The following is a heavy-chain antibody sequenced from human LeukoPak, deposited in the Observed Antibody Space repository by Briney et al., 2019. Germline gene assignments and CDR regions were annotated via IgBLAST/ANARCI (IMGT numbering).Heavy chain of an antibody. CDR1: GFTFSDYY. CDR3: ARRRDSGSLQHFDY. D-gene: IGHD1-26*01. CDR2: ISSSGTTI. V-gene: IGHV3-11*01. Sequence: GGPLRLSCAASGFTFSDYYTRGIRQAPGKGLEGVSYISSSGTTIYYADSVKGRFTISRDNAKNSLYLQMNSLRAEDTAVYYCARRRDSGSLQHFDYWGQGTLVTVSS. J-gene: IGHJ4*02.